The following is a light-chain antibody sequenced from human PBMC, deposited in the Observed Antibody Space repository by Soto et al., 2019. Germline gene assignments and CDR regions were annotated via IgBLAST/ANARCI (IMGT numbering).Light chain of an antibody. Sequence: EIVMTQSPATLSVSPGERGTLSCRASQSISSNLAWYQQKPGQAPRLLIYGASTRATGIPATFSGSGSGTEFTLTISILQSEDFAVYYCQQYNNWPFTFGPGTKVDIK. CDR3: QQYNNWPFT. J-gene: IGKJ3*01. CDR2: GAS. V-gene: IGKV3-15*01. CDR1: QSISSN.